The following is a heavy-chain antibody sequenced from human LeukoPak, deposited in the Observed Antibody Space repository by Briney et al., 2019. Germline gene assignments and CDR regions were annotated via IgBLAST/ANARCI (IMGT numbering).Heavy chain of an antibody. V-gene: IGHV3-30*18. D-gene: IGHD6-13*01. CDR1: GFTFNNYG. CDR3: AKDSKVAAAGYFFDY. CDR2: IATDGRDK. Sequence: GRSLRLSCAASGFTFNNYGMHWVRQAPGKGLEWVAVIATDGRDKKYADSVKGRFTISRDNSKNTLHLEMNSLRPEDTAVYHCAKDSKVAAAGYFFDYWGQGTLVTVSS. J-gene: IGHJ4*02.